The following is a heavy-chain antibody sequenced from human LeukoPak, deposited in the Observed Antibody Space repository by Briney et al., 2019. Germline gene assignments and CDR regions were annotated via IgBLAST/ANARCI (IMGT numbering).Heavy chain of an antibody. V-gene: IGHV1-2*02. J-gene: IGHJ6*02. Sequence: ASVKVSCKASGYTFTGYYMHWVRQAPGQGLEWMGWINPNSGGTNYAQKFQGRVTMTRDTSISTAYMELSRLRSDDTAVYYCAQGYYDSSGYFFLGYYYGMDVWGQGTTVTVSS. CDR3: AQGYYDSSGYFFLGYYYGMDV. D-gene: IGHD3-22*01. CDR1: GYTFTGYY. CDR2: INPNSGGT.